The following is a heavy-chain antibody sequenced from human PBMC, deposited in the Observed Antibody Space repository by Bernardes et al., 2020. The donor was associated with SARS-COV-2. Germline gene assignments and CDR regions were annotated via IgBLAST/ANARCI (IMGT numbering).Heavy chain of an antibody. CDR3: ARPTGTSGFYPLRY. V-gene: IGHV4-59*08. CDR1: GGSLRSYY. Sequence: SETLSLTCTVSGGSLRSYYWSWIRQPPGKGLEWIGYIYYSGRTDYNPSLKSRVTISVDTSENQFSLKLSSVTAADTAVYYCARPTGTSGFYPLRYWGQGALVTVSS. J-gene: IGHJ4*02. CDR2: IYYSGRT. D-gene: IGHD3-22*01.